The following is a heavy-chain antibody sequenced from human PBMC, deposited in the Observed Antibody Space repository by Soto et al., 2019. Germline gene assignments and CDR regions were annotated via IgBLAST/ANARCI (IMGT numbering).Heavy chain of an antibody. V-gene: IGHV1-2*04. D-gene: IGHD5-12*01. CDR2: INPNSGGT. J-gene: IGHJ4*02. CDR3: ARGGDIVATSSGSEFDY. CDR1: GYTFTGYY. Sequence: ASVKVSCKASGYTFTGYYMHWVRQAPGQGLEWMGWINPNSGGTNYAQKFQGWVTMTRDTSISTAYMELSRLRSDDTAVYYCARGGDIVATSSGSEFDYWGQGTLVTVSS.